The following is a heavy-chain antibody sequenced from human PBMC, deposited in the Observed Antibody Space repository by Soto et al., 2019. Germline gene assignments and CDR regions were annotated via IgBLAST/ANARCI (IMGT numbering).Heavy chain of an antibody. V-gene: IGHV1-3*01. D-gene: IGHD6-19*01. CDR1: GDTFTSYS. CDR3: ARERWGSSKAPFDY. CDR2: INAGNGNT. Sequence: ASVKLSCKASGDTFTSYSMHWVRQAPGQRLEWMGWINAGNGNTKYSQKFQGRVTITRDTSASTAYTELSSLRSEDTAVYYCARERWGSSKAPFDYWGQGTLVTVS. J-gene: IGHJ4*02.